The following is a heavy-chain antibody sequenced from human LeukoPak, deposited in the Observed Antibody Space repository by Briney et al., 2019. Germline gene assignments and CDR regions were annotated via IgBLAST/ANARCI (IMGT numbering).Heavy chain of an antibody. CDR1: GFTFSIYA. V-gene: IGHV3-23*01. Sequence: GGSLRLSCAASGFTFSIYAMSWVRQAPGKGLEWVSAISGRGGSTYYADSVKGRFTLSRDNSKTTLYLQMQSLSAEDTAVYYCAKAGVYCGGGSCYDWFDSWGQGTLVTVSS. J-gene: IGHJ5*01. D-gene: IGHD2-15*01. CDR2: ISGRGGST. CDR3: AKAGVYCGGGSCYDWFDS.